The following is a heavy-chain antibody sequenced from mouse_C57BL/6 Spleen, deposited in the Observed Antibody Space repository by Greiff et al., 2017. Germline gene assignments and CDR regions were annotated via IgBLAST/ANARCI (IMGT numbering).Heavy chain of an antibody. CDR1: GFTFSDYG. Sequence: DVMLVESGGGLVKPGGSLKLSCAASGFTFSDYGMHWVRQAPEKGLEWVAYISSGSSTIYYADTVKGRFTISRDNAKNTLFLQMTSLRSEDTAMYYCASGGYWYFDVWGTGTTVTVSS. J-gene: IGHJ1*03. CDR3: ASGGYWYFDV. CDR2: ISSGSSTI. V-gene: IGHV5-17*01.